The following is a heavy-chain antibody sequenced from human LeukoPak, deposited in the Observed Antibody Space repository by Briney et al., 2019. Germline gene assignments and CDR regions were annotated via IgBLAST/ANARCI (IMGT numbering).Heavy chain of an antibody. Sequence: GGPLRLSCAASGFTFSSYAMSWVRQAPGKGLEWVSAISGSGGSTYYADSVKGRFTISRDNSKNTPYLQMNSLRAEDTAVYYCAKVGNRSNWNDGGYYYYGMDVWGQGTTVTVSS. J-gene: IGHJ6*02. CDR1: GFTFSSYA. D-gene: IGHD1-1*01. CDR2: ISGSGGST. V-gene: IGHV3-23*01. CDR3: AKVGNRSNWNDGGYYYYGMDV.